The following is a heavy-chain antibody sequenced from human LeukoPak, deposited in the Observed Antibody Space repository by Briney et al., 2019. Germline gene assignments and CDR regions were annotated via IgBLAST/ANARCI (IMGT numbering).Heavy chain of an antibody. CDR1: GGSFSGYY. D-gene: IGHD3-22*01. CDR2: ISYDGSNK. CDR3: AKGLYTYYYDSSGYHYYYYGMDV. V-gene: IGHV3-30*18. Sequence: LSLTCAVYGGSFSGYYWSWVRQAPGKGLEWVAVISYDGSNKYYADSVKGRFTISRDNSKNTLYLQMNSLRAEDTAVYYCAKGLYTYYYDSSGYHYYYYGMDVWGQGTTVTVSS. J-gene: IGHJ6*02.